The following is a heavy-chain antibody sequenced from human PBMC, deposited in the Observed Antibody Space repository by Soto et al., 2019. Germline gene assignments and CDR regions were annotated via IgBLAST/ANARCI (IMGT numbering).Heavy chain of an antibody. CDR1: GFTFSSYA. V-gene: IGHV3-23*01. Sequence: EVQLLESGGGLVQPGGSLRLSCAASGFTFSSYAMSWVRQAPGKGLEWVSAISGSGGSTYYADSVKGRFTISRDNSKNTLYLEMNSLRAEDTAVYYCAKRHWGGWYFDLWGRGTLVTVSS. CDR3: AKRHWGGWYFDL. J-gene: IGHJ2*01. CDR2: ISGSGGST. D-gene: IGHD7-27*01.